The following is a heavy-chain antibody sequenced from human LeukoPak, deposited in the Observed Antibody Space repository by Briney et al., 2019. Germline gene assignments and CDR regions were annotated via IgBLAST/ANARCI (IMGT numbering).Heavy chain of an antibody. CDR1: GDSVSSNSAA. D-gene: IGHD1-26*01. CDR2: TYYRSKWYN. V-gene: IGHV6-1*01. Sequence: SQTLSLTCAVSGDSVSSNSAAWNWIRQSPSRGLEWLGRTYYRSKWYNDYAVSVKSRITINPDTSKNQFSLQLNSVTPEDTAVYYCARTPFIVGAFSLDYWGQGTLVTVSS. J-gene: IGHJ4*02. CDR3: ARTPFIVGAFSLDY.